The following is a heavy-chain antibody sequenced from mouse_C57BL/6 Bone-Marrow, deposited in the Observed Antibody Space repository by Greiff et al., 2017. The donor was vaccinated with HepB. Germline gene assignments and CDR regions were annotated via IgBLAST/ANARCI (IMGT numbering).Heavy chain of an antibody. CDR1: GFTFSSYG. J-gene: IGHJ4*01. CDR2: ISSGGSYT. Sequence: EVKLMESGGDLVKPGGSLKLSCAASGFTFSSYGMSWVRQTPDKRLEWVATISSGGSYTYYPDSVKGRFTISRDNAKNTLYLQMSSLKSEDTAMYYCARHRYYGSSYAMDYWGQGTSVTVSS. D-gene: IGHD1-1*01. V-gene: IGHV5-6*01. CDR3: ARHRYYGSSYAMDY.